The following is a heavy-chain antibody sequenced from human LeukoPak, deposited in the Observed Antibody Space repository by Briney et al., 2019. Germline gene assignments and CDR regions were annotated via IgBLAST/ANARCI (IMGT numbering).Heavy chain of an antibody. CDR3: AREDIVVVPAADAFDI. CDR1: GGSVSSGSYY. J-gene: IGHJ3*02. Sequence: SETLSLTCTVSGGSVSSGSYYWSWIRQPPGKGLEWIGYIYYSGSTNYNPPLKSRVTISVDTSKNQFSLKLSSVTAADTAVYYCAREDIVVVPAADAFDIWGQGTMVTVSS. V-gene: IGHV4-61*01. D-gene: IGHD2-2*01. CDR2: IYYSGST.